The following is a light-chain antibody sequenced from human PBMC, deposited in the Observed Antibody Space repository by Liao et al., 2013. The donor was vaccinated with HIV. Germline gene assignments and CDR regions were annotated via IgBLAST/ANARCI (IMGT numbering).Light chain of an antibody. CDR1: NIGSKS. J-gene: IGLJ3*02. V-gene: IGLV3-21*04. CDR3: QVWDSSSDHPGHLRV. CDR2: YDS. Sequence: SYELTQPPSVSVAPGKTARITCGGNNIGSKSVHWYQQKPGQAPVLVIYYDSDRPSGIPERFSGSNSGNTATLTISRVEAGDEADYYCQVWDSSSDHPGHLRVFGGGTKLTVL.